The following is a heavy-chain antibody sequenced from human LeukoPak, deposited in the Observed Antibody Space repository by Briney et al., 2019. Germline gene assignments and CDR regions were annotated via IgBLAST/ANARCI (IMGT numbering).Heavy chain of an antibody. Sequence: GGSLRLSCAASGFSFNDYGMSWVRQAPGQGPEWFSGITWNGGSTDYAASVKGRFTISRDNAKNSLYLRMNSLRDEDTALYYCARGGGSIRHSYYYYVDVWGKGTSVTVSS. J-gene: IGHJ6*03. CDR3: ARGGGSIRHSYYYYVDV. D-gene: IGHD2-15*01. CDR1: GFSFNDYG. V-gene: IGHV3-20*04. CDR2: ITWNGGST.